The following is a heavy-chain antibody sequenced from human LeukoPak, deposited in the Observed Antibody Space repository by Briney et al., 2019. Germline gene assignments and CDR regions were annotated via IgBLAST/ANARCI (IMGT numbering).Heavy chain of an antibody. V-gene: IGHV1-8*01. D-gene: IGHD3/OR15-3a*01. CDR3: ARALSWTTESYYYMDV. CDR1: GYTFTSYD. Sequence: ASVKVSCKASGYTFTSYDWNWVRKATGQGLEWLGWMNPNSGNTGYAQNFQGRVTMTMNTSITTAYMELSSLRSEDTAVYYCARALSWTTESYYYMDVWGKGTTVTVSS. CDR2: MNPNSGNT. J-gene: IGHJ6*03.